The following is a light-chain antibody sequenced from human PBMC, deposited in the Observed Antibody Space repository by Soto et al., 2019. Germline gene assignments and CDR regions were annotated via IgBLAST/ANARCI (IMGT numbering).Light chain of an antibody. Sequence: EIVLTHSLTTLVVSLRERANRYGWARQSVSSNLAWYQQKPGQAPRRLIYGASTRATGIPARFSGSGSGTEFTHTISSLQAEDVAVYYCKQYYTTPQAFGQGTKG. CDR1: QSVSSN. J-gene: IGKJ1*01. CDR3: KQYYTTPQA. V-gene: IGKV3-15*01. CDR2: GAS.